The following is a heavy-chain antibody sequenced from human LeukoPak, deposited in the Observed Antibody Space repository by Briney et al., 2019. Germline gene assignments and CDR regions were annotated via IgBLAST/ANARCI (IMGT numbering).Heavy chain of an antibody. D-gene: IGHD4-17*01. V-gene: IGHV4-39*07. CDR3: ARVDPPTTVPRFPFDP. J-gene: IGHJ5*02. CDR2: IYYSGST. CDR1: GGSISSSSYY. Sequence: SETLSLTCTVSGGSISSSSYYWVWIRQPPGKGLEWIGSIYYSGSTYYNPSLKSRVTISVDTSKNQFSLKLSSVTAADTAVYYCARVDPPTTVPRFPFDPWGQGTLVTVSS.